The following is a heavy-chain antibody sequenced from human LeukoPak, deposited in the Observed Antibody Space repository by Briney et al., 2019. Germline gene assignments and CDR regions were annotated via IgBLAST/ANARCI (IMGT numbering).Heavy chain of an antibody. J-gene: IGHJ4*02. CDR3: ARDLEGYCSGGTCYFDY. CDR1: GYTFTGYY. CDR2: TNPNSGRT. Sequence: ASVKVSCKASGYTFTGYYMHWVRQAPGQGLEGMGWTNPNSGRTNYAQKFQGRVTMIRDPSTSTAYMELSSLRSDDTAVYYCARDLEGYCSGGTCYFDYWGQGTLVTVSS. D-gene: IGHD2-15*01. V-gene: IGHV1-2*02.